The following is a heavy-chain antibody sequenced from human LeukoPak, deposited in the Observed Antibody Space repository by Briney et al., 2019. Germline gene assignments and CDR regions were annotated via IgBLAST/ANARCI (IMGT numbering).Heavy chain of an antibody. D-gene: IGHD3-3*01. CDR1: GGSISSGGYS. CDR2: IYHSGST. CDR3: ARGYYDFWSGYYSSWFDP. V-gene: IGHV4-30-2*01. Sequence: PSQTLSLTCAVSGGSISSGGYSWSWIRQPPGKGLEWIGYIYHSGSTYYNPSLKSRVTISVDRSKNQFSLKLSSVTAADTAVYYCARGYYDFWSGYYSSWFDPWGQGTLVTVSS. J-gene: IGHJ5*02.